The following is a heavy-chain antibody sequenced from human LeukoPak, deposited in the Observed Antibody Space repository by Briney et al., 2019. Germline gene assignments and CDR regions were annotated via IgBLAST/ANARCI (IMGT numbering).Heavy chain of an antibody. Sequence: PGGSLRLSCAASGFSFSSYSMNWVRQAPGKGLEWVSSSSSSSSYIYYADSVKGRFTISRDNAKNSLYLQMNSLRAEDTAVYYCARGEELRYFDWLLSAQDRSFYYFDYWGQGTLVTVSS. CDR3: ARGEELRYFDWLLSAQDRSFYYFDY. CDR1: GFSFSSYS. V-gene: IGHV3-21*01. J-gene: IGHJ4*02. CDR2: SSSSSSYI. D-gene: IGHD3-9*01.